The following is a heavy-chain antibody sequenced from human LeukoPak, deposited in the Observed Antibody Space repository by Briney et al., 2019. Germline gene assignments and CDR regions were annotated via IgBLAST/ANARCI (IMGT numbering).Heavy chain of an antibody. J-gene: IGHJ4*02. CDR2: IIPIFGTA. V-gene: IGHV1-69*13. CDR1: GGTFSSYA. CDR3: ARGRPSYGSMDFDY. D-gene: IGHD3-10*01. Sequence: ASVKVSSKASGGTFSSYAISWVRQAPGQGLGWMGGIIPIFGTANYAQKFQGRVTITVDESTSTAYMELSSLRSEDTAVYYCARGRPSYGSMDFDYWGQGTLVTVSS.